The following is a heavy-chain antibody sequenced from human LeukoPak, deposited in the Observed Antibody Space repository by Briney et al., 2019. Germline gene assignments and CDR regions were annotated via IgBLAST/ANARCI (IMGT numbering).Heavy chain of an antibody. J-gene: IGHJ4*02. CDR1: GLTFDDYA. CDR3: AKARAVAGTSGFDY. Sequence: GGSLRLSCAASGLTFDDYAMHWVRQAPGKGLEWVSGISWNSGSIGYADSVKGRFTISRDNAKNSLYLQMNSLRAEDTALYYCAKARAVAGTSGFDYWGQGTLVTVSS. V-gene: IGHV3-9*01. D-gene: IGHD6-19*01. CDR2: ISWNSGSI.